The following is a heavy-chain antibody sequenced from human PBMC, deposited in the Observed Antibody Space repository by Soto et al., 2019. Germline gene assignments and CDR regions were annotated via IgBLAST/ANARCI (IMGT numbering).Heavy chain of an antibody. CDR3: ANSQIIASRPFDY. J-gene: IGHJ4*02. D-gene: IGHD2-15*01. V-gene: IGHV3-9*01. CDR1: GFMFDDYA. Sequence: EVQLVESGGGLLQPGRYLRLSCEASGFMFDDYAMYWVRQAPGKGLEWVSGISWNSNSIVYADSVKGRFTISRDNAKNSLYLQMNSLKPEDTALYYCANSQIIASRPFDYWGQGTLVTVSS. CDR2: ISWNSNSI.